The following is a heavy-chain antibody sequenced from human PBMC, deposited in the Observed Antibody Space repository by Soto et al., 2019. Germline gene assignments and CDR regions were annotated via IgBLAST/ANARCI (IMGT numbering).Heavy chain of an antibody. CDR3: ARPPGYISDWYYFDL. V-gene: IGHV1-2*02. J-gene: IGHJ4*02. Sequence: SVKVPGKASGDTFTDYYMHWVRQAPGQGCGWRGRISPKSGGTNCAQKFQGRVTMTWDTFLSTAYMELSSLTSEDTAVYYCARPPGYISDWYYFDLWGQGTLVTVSS. CDR2: ISPKSGGT. D-gene: IGHD3-9*01. CDR1: GDTFTDYY.